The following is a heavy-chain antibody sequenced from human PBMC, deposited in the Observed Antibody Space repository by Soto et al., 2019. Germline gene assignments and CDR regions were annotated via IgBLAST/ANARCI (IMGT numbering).Heavy chain of an antibody. CDR1: GFSFDDYA. D-gene: IGHD3-10*01. CDR3: AKDRGSGSYAAYYYYYGMDV. CDR2: INWNSGSI. Sequence: EEQLVESGGGLVQPGRSLRLSCAASGFSFDDYAIHWVRQAPGKGLEWVSGINWNSGSIGHADSLKGRFTTTRDKAKTSPHLQINSPRVEDTPLYYCAKDRGSGSYAAYYYYYGMDVWGQGTTVTVSS. J-gene: IGHJ6*02. V-gene: IGHV3-9*01.